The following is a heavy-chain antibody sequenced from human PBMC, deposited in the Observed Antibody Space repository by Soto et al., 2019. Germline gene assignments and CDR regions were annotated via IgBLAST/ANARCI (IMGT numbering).Heavy chain of an antibody. V-gene: IGHV3-30*18. CDR2: ISYDGSNK. J-gene: IGHJ6*02. Sequence: QVQLVESGGGVVQPGRSLRLSCAASGFTFSSYGMHWVRQAPGKGLEWVAVISYDGSNKYYADSVKGRFTISRDKSKNTLYLQMNSLRAEDTAVYYCAKTYYYDSSGYYYYYYGMDVWGQGTTVTVSS. D-gene: IGHD3-22*01. CDR1: GFTFSSYG. CDR3: AKTYYYDSSGYYYYYYGMDV.